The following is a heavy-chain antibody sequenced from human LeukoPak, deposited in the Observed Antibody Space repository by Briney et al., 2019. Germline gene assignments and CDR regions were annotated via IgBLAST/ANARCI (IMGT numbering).Heavy chain of an antibody. Sequence: GGSLRLSCAASGFTFTNAWMSWVRQAPGKGLQWVGRIKSKDDGGTIDYAVPVKGRFTISRDDLKNTLYLQMNSLKIEDTAVYFCTTGAAAGTDWGQGTLVTVSS. J-gene: IGHJ4*02. CDR1: GFTFTNAW. CDR2: IKSKDDGGTI. V-gene: IGHV3-15*01. D-gene: IGHD6-13*01. CDR3: TTGAAAGTD.